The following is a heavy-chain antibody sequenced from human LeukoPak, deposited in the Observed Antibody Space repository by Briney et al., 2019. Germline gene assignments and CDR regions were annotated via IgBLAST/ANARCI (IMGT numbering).Heavy chain of an antibody. CDR1: AFTFSSYA. CDR3: AKRDSYGSYFDY. V-gene: IGHV3-23*01. CDR2: ISGSGGST. J-gene: IGHJ4*02. D-gene: IGHD5-18*01. Sequence: GGSLRLSCAASAFTFSSYAMSWVRQAPGKGLEWVSAISGSGGSTNYADSVKCRFTISRAHSKNTLSLQMSSLRAEHTAVYYCAKRDSYGSYFDYWGQGTLVTVSS.